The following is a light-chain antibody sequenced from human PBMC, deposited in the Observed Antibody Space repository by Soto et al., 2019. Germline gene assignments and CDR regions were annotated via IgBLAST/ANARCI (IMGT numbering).Light chain of an antibody. CDR1: QSATSKY. Sequence: EIVLTQSPGTLSLSPGERATLSCRASQSATSKYLAWYQQKPGQAPRLLIYGATNRATGIPDRFSGSGSGTDFTLTISRLEPEDFAVYYCQHYGSSRLFTFGPGTKVEIK. V-gene: IGKV3-20*01. CDR3: QHYGSSRLFT. J-gene: IGKJ3*01. CDR2: GAT.